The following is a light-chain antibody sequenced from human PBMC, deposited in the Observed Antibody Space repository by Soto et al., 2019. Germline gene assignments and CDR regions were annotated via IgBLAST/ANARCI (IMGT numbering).Light chain of an antibody. J-gene: IGKJ1*01. V-gene: IGKV3-20*01. CDR3: QQYGSSPRT. Sequence: EIVLTQSPGTLSLSPGEIATLSCRASQSVSSSYLGWYQQKPGQAPRLVIYGASSRATGIPDRFSGSGSGTDFTLTISRLEPEDFAVYYCQQYGSSPRTFGQGTKVDIK. CDR1: QSVSSSY. CDR2: GAS.